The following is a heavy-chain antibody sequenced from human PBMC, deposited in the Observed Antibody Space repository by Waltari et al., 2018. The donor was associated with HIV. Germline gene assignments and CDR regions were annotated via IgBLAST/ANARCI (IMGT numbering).Heavy chain of an antibody. Sequence: EVQLVESGGGLIQPGGSLRLSCAASGFTVSSNYMSWVRQAPGKGLEWVSVIYSGGSTYYADSVKGRFTISRDNSKNTLYLQMNSLRAEDTAVYYCARGAEKVEGGYFDYWGQGTLVTVSS. CDR2: IYSGGST. J-gene: IGHJ4*02. CDR1: GFTVSSNY. CDR3: ARGAEKVEGGYFDY. V-gene: IGHV3-53*01. D-gene: IGHD1-26*01.